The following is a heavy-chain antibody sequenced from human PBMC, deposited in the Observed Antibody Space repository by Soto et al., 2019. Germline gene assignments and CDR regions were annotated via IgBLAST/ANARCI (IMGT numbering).Heavy chain of an antibody. J-gene: IGHJ6*02. CDR2: ISSSSSTI. D-gene: IGHD6-13*01. CDR1: GFTFRRYS. V-gene: IGHV3-48*01. Sequence: PGGSLRLSCAASGFTFRRYSMNWVRPAPGKGLEWVSYISSSSSTIYYADSVKGRFTISRDNAKNSLYLQMNSLRVEDTAVYYCARDAGIALTGNYYGMDVWGQGTTVTVSS. CDR3: ARDAGIALTGNYYGMDV.